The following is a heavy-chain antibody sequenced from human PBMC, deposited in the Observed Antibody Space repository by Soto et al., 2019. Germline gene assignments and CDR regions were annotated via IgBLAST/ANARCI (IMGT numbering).Heavy chain of an antibody. Sequence: SETLSLTCTVSGGSVSSGSYYWSWIRQPPGKGLEWIGYIYYSGSTYYNSSLKSRGTISVDTSKNQFSLKLTSVTAADTAVYYCARHGTYYPFDYWGQGALVTVSS. CDR1: GGSVSSGSYY. D-gene: IGHD1-26*01. V-gene: IGHV4-61*01. CDR2: IYYSGST. CDR3: ARHGTYYPFDY. J-gene: IGHJ4*02.